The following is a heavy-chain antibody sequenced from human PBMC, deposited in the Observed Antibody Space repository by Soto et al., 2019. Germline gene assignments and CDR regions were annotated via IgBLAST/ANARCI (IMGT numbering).Heavy chain of an antibody. CDR1: GFSLSTSGLG. Sequence: SGLAGEPTQTLTLTCTFSGFSLSTSGLGVGWIRQPPGKALEWLARIDWDDDKIYSTSLKTRLTISKDTSKNQVVLTMTNMDPVDTATYYCARTGDDSSGHYLNYFDCWGQGTLVTVSS. J-gene: IGHJ4*02. D-gene: IGHD3-22*01. CDR2: IDWDDDK. CDR3: ARTGDDSSGHYLNYFDC. V-gene: IGHV2-70*04.